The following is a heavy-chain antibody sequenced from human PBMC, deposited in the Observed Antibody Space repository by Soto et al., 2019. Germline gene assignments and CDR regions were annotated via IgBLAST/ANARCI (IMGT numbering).Heavy chain of an antibody. CDR2: IMPTFGSA. CDR3: ATERSAQYFDY. Sequence: ASVKVSCKASGGTFSSHGIAWVRQVPGQGLEWVGGIMPTFGSATYAPRFQGRVTISADKSTSTAYMELRSLRSEDTAVYYCATERSAQYFDYWGQGTLVTVSS. D-gene: IGHD1-1*01. CDR1: GGTFSSHG. J-gene: IGHJ4*02. V-gene: IGHV1-69*06.